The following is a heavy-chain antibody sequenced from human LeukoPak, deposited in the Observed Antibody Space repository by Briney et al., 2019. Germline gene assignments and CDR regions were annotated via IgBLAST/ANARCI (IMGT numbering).Heavy chain of an antibody. Sequence: ASVKVSCKASGYTFTSYGISWVRQAPGQGLEWMGWISAYNGNTNYAQKLQGRVTMTTDTSTGTAYMELRSLRSDDTAVYYCAREVPTTSYDILTGYYNPNFDYWGQGTLVTVSS. CDR3: AREVPTTSYDILTGYYNPNFDY. CDR1: GYTFTSYG. V-gene: IGHV1-18*01. D-gene: IGHD3-9*01. CDR2: ISAYNGNT. J-gene: IGHJ4*02.